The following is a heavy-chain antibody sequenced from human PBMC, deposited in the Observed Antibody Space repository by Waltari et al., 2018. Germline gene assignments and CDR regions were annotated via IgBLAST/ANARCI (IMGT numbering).Heavy chain of an antibody. Sequence: EVLLVESGGGLVQPGGSLRLSCPASGFTFRGYEMNWVREAPGKGVEWVSYIRSSGNTIYYADSVKARLTTSRDNAKNALYLQMNSLRVDDTAVYYCARRPYYYHGMDVWGQGTTVTVSS. CDR3: ARRPYYYHGMDV. J-gene: IGHJ6*02. CDR1: GFTFRGYE. CDR2: IRSSGNTI. V-gene: IGHV3-48*03.